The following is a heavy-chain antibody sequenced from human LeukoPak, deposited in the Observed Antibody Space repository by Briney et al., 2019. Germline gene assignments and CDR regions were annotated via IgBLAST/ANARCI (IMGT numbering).Heavy chain of an antibody. CDR1: GYTFTGYY. CDR3: ARGEGYCSAGTCECTDY. CDR2: VNPNSGGT. Sequence: ASVKVSCKASGYTFTGYYMHWVRQAPGQGLEWMGWVNPNSGGTNYAQKFQGRVTMTRDTSISTAYMELSRLRSDDTAVYYCARGEGYCSAGTCECTDYWGQGTLVTVSS. J-gene: IGHJ4*02. V-gene: IGHV1-2*02. D-gene: IGHD2-15*01.